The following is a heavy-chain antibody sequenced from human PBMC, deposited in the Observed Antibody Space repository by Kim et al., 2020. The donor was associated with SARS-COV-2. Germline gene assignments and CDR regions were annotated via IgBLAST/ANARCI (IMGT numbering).Heavy chain of an antibody. CDR3: ARGAINNWFDP. V-gene: IGHV4-39*07. D-gene: IGHD3-9*01. Sequence: NYYNPSLKSRVTISVDTSKNQFSLKLSSVTAADTAVYYCARGAINNWFDPWGQGTLVTVSS. CDR2: N. J-gene: IGHJ5*02.